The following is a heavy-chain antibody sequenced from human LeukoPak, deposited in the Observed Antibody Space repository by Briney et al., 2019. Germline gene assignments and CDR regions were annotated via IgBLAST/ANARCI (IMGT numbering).Heavy chain of an antibody. CDR1: GGSFSGHC. V-gene: IGHV4-34*01. Sequence: SETLSLTCTVYGGSFSGHCWSWIRQPPGKGLEWIGELNHSGATNYNPSLRSRVTISVDTSKNQFSLKLSSVTAADTAVYFCARHGSYSLDYWGQGALVTVSS. CDR3: ARHGSYSLDY. D-gene: IGHD3-3*01. CDR2: LNHSGAT. J-gene: IGHJ4*02.